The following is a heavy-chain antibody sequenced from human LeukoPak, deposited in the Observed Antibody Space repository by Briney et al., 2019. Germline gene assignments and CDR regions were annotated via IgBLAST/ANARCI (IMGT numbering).Heavy chain of an antibody. Sequence: PSETLSLTCTVSGGSISSYYWSWIRQPPGKGLEWIGYIYNSGSTNYNPSLKSQVTISVDTSKNKFSLKLSSVTAADTAVYYCARGGYSYGYDDDFDYWGQGTLVTVSS. D-gene: IGHD5-18*01. J-gene: IGHJ4*02. CDR3: ARGGYSYGYDDDFDY. V-gene: IGHV4-59*01. CDR1: GGSISSYY. CDR2: IYNSGST.